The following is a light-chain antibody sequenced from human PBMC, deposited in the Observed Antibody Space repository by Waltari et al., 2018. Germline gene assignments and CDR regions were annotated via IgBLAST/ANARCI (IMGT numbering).Light chain of an antibody. J-gene: IGKJ1*01. CDR1: QSLSSN. V-gene: IGKV3-15*01. CDR3: QERGRT. Sequence: IVMTQSPATLSVSPGEGATLSCKAGQSLSSNLAWYQQKPGQLPRLLIYGASTRATGIPARCSGSGSGTEFTLTISSLQAEDFAVYYCQERGRTFGQGTKVEIK. CDR2: GAS.